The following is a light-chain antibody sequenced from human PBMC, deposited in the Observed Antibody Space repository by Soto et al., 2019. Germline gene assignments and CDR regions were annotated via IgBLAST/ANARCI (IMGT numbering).Light chain of an antibody. CDR1: SGHSSYA. J-gene: IGLJ1*01. Sequence: QSVLTQSPSASASLGASVKLTCTLSSGHSSYAIAWHQQPPEKGPRYLMKLNSDGSHSKGDGIPDRFSGSSSGAERYLTISRLQYEDEADYYCQPWGTGTFYVFGTGTKLPVL. CDR3: QPWGTGTFYV. CDR2: LNSDGSH. V-gene: IGLV4-69*01.